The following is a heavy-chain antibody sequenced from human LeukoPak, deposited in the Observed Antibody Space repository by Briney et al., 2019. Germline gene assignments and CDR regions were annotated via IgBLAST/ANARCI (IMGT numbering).Heavy chain of an antibody. CDR3: ARGGYYYDSSGYYHDAFDI. CDR2: IYSGGCT. V-gene: IGHV3-53*01. CDR1: GFAVSSNY. J-gene: IGHJ3*02. D-gene: IGHD3-22*01. Sequence: PGVSLRLSCAASGFAVSSNYMNWVRQAPGKGLKWGSIIYSGGCTYYANSVRGRFTISRDNSKNTLYLQMNSLSDEDTAVYSCARGGYYYDSSGYYHDAFDIWGQGTMVTVSS.